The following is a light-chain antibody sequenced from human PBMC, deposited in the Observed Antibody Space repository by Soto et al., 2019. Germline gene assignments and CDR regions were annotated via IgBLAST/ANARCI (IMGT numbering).Light chain of an antibody. CDR1: QSVSSSY. V-gene: IGKV3-20*01. J-gene: IGKJ3*01. Sequence: DIVLTQSPGTLSLSPGERATLSCRASQSVSSSYLAWYQQKPGQAPRLLIFGASTRATGIPDRFSGSGSGTDFTLTISRLEPEDFAVYYCQQYGSSPALFTFGPGTKVAI. CDR3: QQYGSSPALFT. CDR2: GAS.